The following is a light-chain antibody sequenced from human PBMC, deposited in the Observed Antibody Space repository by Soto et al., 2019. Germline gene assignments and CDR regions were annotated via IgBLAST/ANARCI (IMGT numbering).Light chain of an antibody. CDR2: EGN. Sequence: QSALTQPASVSGSPGQSITISCTGTSSDVGSYNLVSWYQQHPGKAPKLMIYEGNKRPSGASNRFSGSKSGNTASLTISGLQAEDEADYYCCSYAGSSTLVFGGGTKLTVL. J-gene: IGLJ3*02. CDR3: CSYAGSSTLV. V-gene: IGLV2-23*01. CDR1: SSDVGSYNL.